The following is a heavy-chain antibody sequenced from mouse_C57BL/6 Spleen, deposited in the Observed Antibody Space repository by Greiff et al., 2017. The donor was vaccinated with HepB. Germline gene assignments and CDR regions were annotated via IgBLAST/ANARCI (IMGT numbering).Heavy chain of an antibody. D-gene: IGHD2-4*01. CDR3: ARTDDYDGDYAMDY. CDR2: ISSGSSTI. CDR1: GFTFSDYG. Sequence: EVHLVESGGGLVKPGGSLKLSCAASGFTFSDYGMHWVRQAPEKGLEWVAYISSGSSTIYYADTVKGRFTISRDNAKNTLFLQMTSLRSEDTAMYYCARTDDYDGDYAMDYWGQGTSVTVSS. V-gene: IGHV5-17*01. J-gene: IGHJ4*01.